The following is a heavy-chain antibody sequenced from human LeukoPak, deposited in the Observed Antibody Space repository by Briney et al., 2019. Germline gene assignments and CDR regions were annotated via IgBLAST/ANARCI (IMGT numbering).Heavy chain of an antibody. CDR2: INPNSGGT. CDR3: ARLGPIHLATVTTGFEDY. V-gene: IGHV1-2*02. CDR1: GYTFTGYY. J-gene: IGHJ4*02. D-gene: IGHD4-17*01. Sequence: ASVKVSCTASGYTFTGYYMHWVRQAPGQGLAWMGWINPNSGGTNYAQKFQGRVTMTRDTSISTAYMELSRLRSDDTAVYYCARLGPIHLATVTTGFEDYWGQGTLVTVSS.